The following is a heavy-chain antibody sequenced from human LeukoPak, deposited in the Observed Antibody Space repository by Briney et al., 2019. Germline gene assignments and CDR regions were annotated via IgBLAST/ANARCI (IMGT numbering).Heavy chain of an antibody. J-gene: IGHJ4*02. Sequence: ASVKVSCKASGYTFTSYGISLVRQAPGQGLEWMGWISAYNGNTNYAQKLQGRVTMTTDTSTSTAYMELRSLRSDDTAVYYCARVGRIAARGPSETDYWGQGTLVTVSS. CDR3: ARVGRIAARGPSETDY. CDR1: GYTFTSYG. CDR2: ISAYNGNT. D-gene: IGHD6-6*01. V-gene: IGHV1-18*01.